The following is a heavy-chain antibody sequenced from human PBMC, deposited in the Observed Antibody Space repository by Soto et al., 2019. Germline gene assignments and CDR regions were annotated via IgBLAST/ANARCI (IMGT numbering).Heavy chain of an antibody. CDR2: ISSTTNYI. CDR1: GFTFTRYS. CDR3: ARESEDLTSNFDY. J-gene: IGHJ4*02. V-gene: IGHV3-21*06. Sequence: GGSLRLSCAASGFTFTRYSMDWVRQAPGKGLEWVSSISSTTNYITYGDSMKGRFTISRDSAKNSLYLEMNSLRAEDTAVYYCARESEDLTSNFDYWGQGTLVTVSS.